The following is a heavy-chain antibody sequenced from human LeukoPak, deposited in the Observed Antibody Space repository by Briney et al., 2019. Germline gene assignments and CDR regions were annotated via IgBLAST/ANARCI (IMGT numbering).Heavy chain of an antibody. Sequence: ASVKVSCKASGYTFTSYYMHWVRQAPGQGLEWMGIINPSGGSTSYAQKFQGRVAMTRDTSTSTVYMELSSLRSEDTAVYYCARVLVRGSYYHPYFDYWGQGTLVTVSS. CDR1: GYTFTSYY. D-gene: IGHD1-26*01. CDR2: INPSGGST. J-gene: IGHJ4*02. CDR3: ARVLVRGSYYHPYFDY. V-gene: IGHV1-46*01.